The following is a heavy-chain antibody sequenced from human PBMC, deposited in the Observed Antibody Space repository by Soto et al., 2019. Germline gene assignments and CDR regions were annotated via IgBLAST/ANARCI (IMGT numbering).Heavy chain of an antibody. D-gene: IGHD3-10*01. CDR1: GYTFTSYG. V-gene: IGHV1-18*01. J-gene: IGHJ5*02. CDR3: ARVLREYNWFDP. Sequence: ASVKVSCKASGYTFTSYGISWVRQAPRQGLEWMGWISAYNGNTNYAQKLQGRVTMTTDTPTSTAYMELRSLRSDDTAVYYCARVLREYNWFDPWGQGTLVTVSS. CDR2: ISAYNGNT.